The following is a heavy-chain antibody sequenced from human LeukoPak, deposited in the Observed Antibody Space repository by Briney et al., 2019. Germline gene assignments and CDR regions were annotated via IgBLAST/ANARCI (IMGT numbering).Heavy chain of an antibody. Sequence: SETLSLTCTVSGDSMTSYYWSWIRQPPGKGLEWIGNIYYSGTSNYNPSLRSRVTISEDTSKNQFSLKLSSVTAADTAVYYCARGGGYCSGGSCEDFDYWGQGTLVTVSS. CDR1: GDSMTSYY. D-gene: IGHD2-15*01. CDR3: ARGGGYCSGGSCEDFDY. CDR2: IYYSGTS. J-gene: IGHJ4*02. V-gene: IGHV4-59*01.